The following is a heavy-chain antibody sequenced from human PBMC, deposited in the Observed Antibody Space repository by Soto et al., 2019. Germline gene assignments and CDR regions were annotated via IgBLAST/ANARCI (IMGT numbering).Heavy chain of an antibody. CDR2: IDPSDSYT. Sequence: GESLKISCKGSGYSFTSYWISWVRQMPGKGLEWMGRIDPSDSYTNYSPSFQGHVTISADKSISTAYLQWSSLKASDTAMYYCARHECTTRSYYYGMDVCGQGTTVTVSS. CDR3: ARHECTTRSYYYGMDV. CDR1: GYSFTSYW. J-gene: IGHJ6*02. V-gene: IGHV5-10-1*01. D-gene: IGHD1-1*01.